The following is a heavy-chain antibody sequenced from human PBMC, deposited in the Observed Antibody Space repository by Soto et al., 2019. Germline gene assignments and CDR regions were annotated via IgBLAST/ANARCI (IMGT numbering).Heavy chain of an antibody. Sequence: SETLSLTCAVSGGSISSSNWWSWVRQPPGKGLEWIGEIYHSGDTYYNPSLKSRVTISVDTSKNQFSLKLSSVTAADTTVYYCARPRGYYESSGSNDAFDIWGQGTMVTVSS. J-gene: IGHJ3*02. CDR3: ARPRGYYESSGSNDAFDI. CDR2: IYHSGDT. V-gene: IGHV4-4*02. D-gene: IGHD3-22*01. CDR1: GGSISSSNW.